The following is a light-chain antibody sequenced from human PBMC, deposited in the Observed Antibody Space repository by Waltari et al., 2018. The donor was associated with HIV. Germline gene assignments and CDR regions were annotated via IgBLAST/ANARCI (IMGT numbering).Light chain of an antibody. CDR3: AAWDDSLKGYV. CDR1: GSNIGGNT. CDR2: GDD. J-gene: IGLJ1*01. Sequence: QSVLTQPPSASGTPGRRVTISCSGSGSNIGGNTVKWYQHLPGTAPRLPIYGDDQRPSGVPDRFSGSKSDTSASLAIRGLQSEDEADYYCAAWDDSLKGYVFGTGTKVTVL. V-gene: IGLV1-44*01.